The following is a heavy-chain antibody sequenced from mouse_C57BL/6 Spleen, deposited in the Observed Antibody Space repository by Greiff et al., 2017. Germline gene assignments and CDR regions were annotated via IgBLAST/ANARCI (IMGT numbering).Heavy chain of an antibody. V-gene: IGHV1-59*01. CDR2: IDPSDSYT. CDR1: GYTFTSYW. D-gene: IGHD2-3*01. CDR3: ARGNGYLIFFGY. Sequence: QVQLQQPGAELVRPGTSVKLSCKASGYTFTSYWMHWVKQRPGHGLEWIGVIDPSDSYTNYNQKFKGKATLTVDTSSSTAYMQLSSLTSEDSAVYYCARGNGYLIFFGYWGQGTTLTVSS. J-gene: IGHJ2*01.